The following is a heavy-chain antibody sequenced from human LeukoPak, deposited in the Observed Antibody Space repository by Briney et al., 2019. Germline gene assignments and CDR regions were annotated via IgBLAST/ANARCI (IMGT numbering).Heavy chain of an antibody. V-gene: IGHV3-48*02. Sequence: TGGSLRLSCAASGFTFSSYSMSRVRQAPGKGLEWVPYIRSDSFTIYYADSVKGRFTISRDNAKNSLYLQMNSLRDEDTAVYYCARGQAFGGGARYFFDYWGQGTLVTVSS. J-gene: IGHJ4*02. D-gene: IGHD3-16*01. CDR2: IRSDSFTI. CDR1: GFTFSSYS. CDR3: ARGQAFGGGARYFFDY.